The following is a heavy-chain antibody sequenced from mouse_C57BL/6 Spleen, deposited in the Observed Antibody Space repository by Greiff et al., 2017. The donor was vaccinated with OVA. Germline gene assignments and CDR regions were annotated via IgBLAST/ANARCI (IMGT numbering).Heavy chain of an antibody. D-gene: IGHD1-1*01. V-gene: IGHV1-72*01. CDR3: ARPGITTVVGKDYYAMDY. J-gene: IGHJ4*01. CDR1: GYTFTSYW. CDR2: IDPNSGGT. Sequence: QVQLQQPGAELVKPGASVKLSCKASGYTFTSYWMHWVKQRPGRGLEWIGRIDPNSGGTKYNEKFKSKATLTVDKPSSTAYMQLSSLTSEDSAVYYCARPGITTVVGKDYYAMDYWGQGTSVTVSS.